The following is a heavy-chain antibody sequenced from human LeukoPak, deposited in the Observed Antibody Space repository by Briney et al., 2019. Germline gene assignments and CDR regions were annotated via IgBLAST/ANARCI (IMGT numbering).Heavy chain of an antibody. D-gene: IGHD3-10*01. Sequence: HGESLKISCKGSGYSFTSYWIGWVRQMPGKGLEWMGIIYPGDSDTRYSPSFQGQVTISADKSISTAYLQWSSPKASDTAMYYCARGYYYGSGSWDFAFDIWGQGTMVTVSS. CDR2: IYPGDSDT. V-gene: IGHV5-51*01. CDR1: GYSFTSYW. CDR3: ARGYYYGSGSWDFAFDI. J-gene: IGHJ3*02.